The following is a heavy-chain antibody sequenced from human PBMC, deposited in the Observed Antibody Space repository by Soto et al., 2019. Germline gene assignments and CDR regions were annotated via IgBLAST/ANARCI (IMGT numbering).Heavy chain of an antibody. V-gene: IGHV3-33*01. D-gene: IGHD1-26*01. Sequence: QMQLVESGGGVVQPGTSLRLSCAASGFDFSSYGMHWVRQTPGKGLEWVAVLGFDGGGRYYADSVKGRFTISRDNSKKMLYLQMDSLRAGGTALYYCAREPVGPDYAMDVWGQGTTVTVSS. J-gene: IGHJ6*02. CDR3: AREPVGPDYAMDV. CDR1: GFDFSSYG. CDR2: LGFDGGGR.